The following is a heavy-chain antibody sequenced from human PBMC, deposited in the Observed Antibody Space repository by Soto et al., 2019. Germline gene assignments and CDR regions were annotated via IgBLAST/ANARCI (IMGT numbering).Heavy chain of an antibody. CDR3: ARVGPWVPYYYDSSPYNFENWFDP. CDR2: IYHGGST. CDR1: AHSTSIGYY. V-gene: IGHV4-38-2*01. Sequence: KSSETLSLTCVVSAHSTSIGYYWGWLRQTPVKGLGWIPRIYHGGSTYYNPSLNSRVTLSIDMTNNHVSLILNSVTAADTAVYYCARVGPWVPYYYDSSPYNFENWFDPWGQGTLVTVSS. J-gene: IGHJ5*02. D-gene: IGHD3-22*01.